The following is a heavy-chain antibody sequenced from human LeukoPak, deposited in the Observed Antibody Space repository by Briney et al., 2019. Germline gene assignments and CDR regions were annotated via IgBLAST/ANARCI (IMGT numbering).Heavy chain of an antibody. J-gene: IGHJ5*02. CDR2: ISGGGGST. V-gene: IGHV3-23*01. Sequence: GGSLRLSCAASGFTFSSYAMSWVRQAPGKGLEWVSAISGGGGSTYYADSVKGRFTISSDNSKNTLYLQMNSLRAEDTAVYYCAKVPYSGSDNWFDPWGQGTLVTVSS. D-gene: IGHD1-26*01. CDR1: GFTFSSYA. CDR3: AKVPYSGSDNWFDP.